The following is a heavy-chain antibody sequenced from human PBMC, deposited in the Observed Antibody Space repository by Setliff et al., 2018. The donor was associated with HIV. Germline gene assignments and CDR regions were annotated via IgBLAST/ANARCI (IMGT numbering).Heavy chain of an antibody. V-gene: IGHV1-3*01. D-gene: IGHD1-1*01. J-gene: IGHJ4*02. Sequence: ASVKVSCKASGYTFTSYAMHWVRQAPGQRLEWMGWINAGNGDTKYSQKFQDRVTATTDTSASTAYMELSSLRPEDTALYYCASARIPTGGTSTSFDYWGQGTLVTVSS. CDR2: INAGNGDT. CDR3: ASARIPTGGTSTSFDY. CDR1: GYTFTSYA.